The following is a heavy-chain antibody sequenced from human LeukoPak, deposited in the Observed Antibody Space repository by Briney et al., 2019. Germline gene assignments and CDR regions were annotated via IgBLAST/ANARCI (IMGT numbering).Heavy chain of an antibody. J-gene: IGHJ4*02. CDR2: ISSSGDVT. D-gene: IGHD1-7*01. CDR3: ARGTTDLDY. Sequence: GGSLRLSCAASGFTLNNYAMNWVRQAPGKGLEWVSLISSSGDVTYYADSVQGRFTISRDNSRNTLYLHIDSLRVEDTATYYCARGTTDLDYWGQGTRVIVSS. V-gene: IGHV3-23*01. CDR1: GFTLNNYA.